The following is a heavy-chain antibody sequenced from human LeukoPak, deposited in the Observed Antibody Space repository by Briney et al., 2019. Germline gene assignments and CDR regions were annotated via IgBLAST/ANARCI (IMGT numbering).Heavy chain of an antibody. D-gene: IGHD3-10*01. CDR2: ISYDGSNK. CDR1: GFTFSRHG. CDR3: ANVTGRQQLIELFDS. V-gene: IGHV3-30*18. Sequence: GGSLRLSCAASGFTFSRHGIHWVRQAPGKGLEWVAVISYDGSNKYYADSVKGRFTISRDNSQNTLYLQMNNLRPEDTAMYYCANVTGRQQLIELFDSSGQGTLVTVSS. J-gene: IGHJ4*02.